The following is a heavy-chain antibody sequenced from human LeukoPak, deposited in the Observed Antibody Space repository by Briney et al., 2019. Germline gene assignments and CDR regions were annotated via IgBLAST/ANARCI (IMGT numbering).Heavy chain of an antibody. J-gene: IGHJ4*02. Sequence: PGGSLRLSCAASGFTFSSYSMNWVRQAPGKGLEWVSSISSSSSYIYYADSVKGRFTISRDNAKNSPYLQMNSLRAEDTAVYYCARDTVGYGAAFDYWGQGTLVTVSS. D-gene: IGHD5-18*01. CDR3: ARDTVGYGAAFDY. CDR2: ISSSSSYI. CDR1: GFTFSSYS. V-gene: IGHV3-21*01.